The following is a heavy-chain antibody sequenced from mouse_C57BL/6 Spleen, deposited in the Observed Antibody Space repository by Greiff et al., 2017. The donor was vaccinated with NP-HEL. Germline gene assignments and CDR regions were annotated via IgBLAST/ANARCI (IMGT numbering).Heavy chain of an antibody. Sequence: VQLQQPGAELVKPGASVKLSCKASGYTFTSYWMHWVKQRPGQGLEWIGMIHPNSGSTNYNEKFKSKATLTVDKSSSTAYMQLSSLTSEDSAVYYCARSGYGSSYDAMDYWGQGTSVTVSS. CDR2: IHPNSGST. D-gene: IGHD1-1*01. CDR3: ARSGYGSSYDAMDY. J-gene: IGHJ4*01. V-gene: IGHV1-64*01. CDR1: GYTFTSYW.